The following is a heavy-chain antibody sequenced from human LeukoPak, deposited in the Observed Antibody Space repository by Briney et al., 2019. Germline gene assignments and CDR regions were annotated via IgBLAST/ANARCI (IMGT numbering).Heavy chain of an antibody. CDR3: AKDESYGGNHLGYFDL. J-gene: IGHJ2*01. D-gene: IGHD4-23*01. V-gene: IGHV3-23*01. Sequence: GGSLRLSCAASGFIFSRYALSWVRQAPGKGLEWVSAISGSGGSTYYASSVNGRYTISRDNSKNTLFLQVNSLRADDTAIYYCAKDESYGGNHLGYFDLWGRGTLVTVSS. CDR2: ISGSGGST. CDR1: GFIFSRYA.